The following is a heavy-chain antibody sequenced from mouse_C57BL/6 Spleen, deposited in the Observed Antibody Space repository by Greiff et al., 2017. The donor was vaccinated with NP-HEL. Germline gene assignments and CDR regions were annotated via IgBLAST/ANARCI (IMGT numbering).Heavy chain of an antibody. V-gene: IGHV5-17*01. CDR1: GFTFSDYG. CDR2: ISSGSSTI. J-gene: IGHJ2*01. D-gene: IGHD1-1*01. CDR3: ARANYYGSSFDY. Sequence: EVKLMESGGGLVKPGGSLKLSCAASGFTFSDYGMHWVRQAPEKGLEWVAYISSGSSTIYYADTVKGRFTISRDNAKNTLFLQMTSLRSEDTAMYYCARANYYGSSFDYWGQGTTLTVSP.